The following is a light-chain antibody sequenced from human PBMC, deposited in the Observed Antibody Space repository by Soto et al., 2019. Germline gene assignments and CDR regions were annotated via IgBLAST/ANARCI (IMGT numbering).Light chain of an antibody. V-gene: IGLV1-44*01. Sequence: QAVLRQPPSASGTPGQTVIISCSGSRSDIGSNFVNWYQHLPGTAPKLLIYNSNQRPSGVPDRFSGSKSGTSASLAISGLQSEDEADYYCAAWDDSLTAPVFGTAPKVAV. CDR1: RSDIGSNF. CDR3: AAWDDSLTAPV. J-gene: IGLJ1*01. CDR2: NSN.